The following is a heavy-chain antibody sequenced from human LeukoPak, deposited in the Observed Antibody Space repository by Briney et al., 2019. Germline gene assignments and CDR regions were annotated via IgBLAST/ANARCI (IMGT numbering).Heavy chain of an antibody. CDR3: AKGLSGYYYDSSGYSPFDY. Sequence: GGSLRLSCAASGFTFSSYAMSWVRQAPGKGLEWVSAISGSGGSTYYADSVKGRFTISRDNSKNTLYLQMNSLRAEDTAVYYCAKGLSGYYYDSSGYSPFDYWGQGTLVPVSS. D-gene: IGHD3-22*01. CDR2: ISGSGGST. J-gene: IGHJ4*02. CDR1: GFTFSSYA. V-gene: IGHV3-23*01.